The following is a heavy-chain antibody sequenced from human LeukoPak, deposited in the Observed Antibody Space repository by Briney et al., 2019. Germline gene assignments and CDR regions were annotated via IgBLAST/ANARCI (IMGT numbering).Heavy chain of an antibody. D-gene: IGHD3-22*01. V-gene: IGHV1-69*05. CDR3: ARDYYYDSSGYRRYYYYYYYMDV. J-gene: IGHJ6*03. CDR1: GGTFSSYA. Sequence: SVKVSCKASGGTFSSYAISWVRQAPGQGLEWMGRIIPIFGTANYAQKFQGRVTITTDESTSTAYMGLSSLRSEDTAVYYCARDYYYDSSGYRRYYYYYYYMDVWGKGTTVTVSS. CDR2: IIPIFGTA.